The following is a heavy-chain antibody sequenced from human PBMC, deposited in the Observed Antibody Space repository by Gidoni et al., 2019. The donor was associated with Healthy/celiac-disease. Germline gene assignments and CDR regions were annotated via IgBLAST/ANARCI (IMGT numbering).Heavy chain of an antibody. V-gene: IGHV3-7*03. J-gene: IGHJ6*02. Sequence: CAASGFTFSSYWMSWVRQAPGKGLEWVANIKQDGSEKYYVDSVKGRFTISRDNAKNSLYLQMNSLRAEDTAVYYCAREGVGWLRYYYYGMDVWGQGTTVTVSS. CDR3: AREGVGWLRYYYYGMDV. CDR2: IKQDGSEK. D-gene: IGHD3-22*01. CDR1: GFTFSSYW.